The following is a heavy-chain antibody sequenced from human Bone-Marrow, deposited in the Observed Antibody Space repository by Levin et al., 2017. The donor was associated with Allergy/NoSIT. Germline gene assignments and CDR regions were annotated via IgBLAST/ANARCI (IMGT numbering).Heavy chain of an antibody. J-gene: IGHJ4*02. CDR1: GGSVSSDIYC. CDR2: IYNSGST. D-gene: IGHD1-26*01. Sequence: PSETLSLTCSVSGGSVSSDIYCWSWIRQPPGKALEWLGYIYNSGSTNYNPSLKSRVAISLDTSKNQFSLNLTSVTAADTAVYYCARGGAYREFDYWGQGTLVTVSS. V-gene: IGHV4-61*01. CDR3: ARGGAYREFDY.